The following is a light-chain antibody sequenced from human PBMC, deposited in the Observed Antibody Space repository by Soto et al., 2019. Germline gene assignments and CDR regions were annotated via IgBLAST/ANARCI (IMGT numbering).Light chain of an antibody. CDR3: QQYDNWPLT. CDR1: QRVSSN. J-gene: IGKJ4*01. Sequence: EIVMTQSPATLSMSPGERATLSCRASQRVSSNLAWYQQKPGQAPRLLIYGASTRATGIPARFSGSGSGTEFTLTISSLQFEDFAVYYCQQYDNWPLTFGGGAKV. V-gene: IGKV3-15*01. CDR2: GAS.